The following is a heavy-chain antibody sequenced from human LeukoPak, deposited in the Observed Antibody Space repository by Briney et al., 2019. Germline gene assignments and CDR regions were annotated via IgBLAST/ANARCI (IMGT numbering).Heavy chain of an antibody. J-gene: IGHJ4*02. CDR2: IIPILGIA. Sequence: SVKVSCKASGYTFTSYGISWVRQAPGQGLEWMGRIIPILGIANYAQKFQGRVTITADKSTSTAYMELSSLRSEDTAVYYCARDDGDEDYWGQGTLVTVSS. CDR1: GYTFTSYG. CDR3: ARDDGDEDY. V-gene: IGHV1-69*04.